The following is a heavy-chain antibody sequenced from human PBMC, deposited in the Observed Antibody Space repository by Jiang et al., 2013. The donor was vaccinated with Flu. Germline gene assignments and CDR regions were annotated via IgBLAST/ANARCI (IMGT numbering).Heavy chain of an antibody. Sequence: GAEVKKPGSSVKVSCKASGGTFSSYTISWVRQAPGQGLEWMGRIIPILGIANYAQKFQGRVTITADKSTSTAYMELSSLRSEDTAVYYCARGPAGSPGYFDYWGQGTLVTVSS. V-gene: IGHV1-69*02. CDR2: IIPILGIA. CDR1: GGTFSSYT. CDR3: ARGPAGSPGYFDY. D-gene: IGHD3-10*01. J-gene: IGHJ4*02.